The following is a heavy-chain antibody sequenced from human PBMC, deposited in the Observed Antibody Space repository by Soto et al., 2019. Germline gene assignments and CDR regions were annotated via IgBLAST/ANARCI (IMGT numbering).Heavy chain of an antibody. J-gene: IGHJ5*02. CDR1: GGTFRSYT. CDR2: IIPILGIA. CDR3: ANSITIFGVDHNWFDP. V-gene: IGHV1-69*02. Sequence: SVKVSCKASGGTFRSYTISWVRQAPGQGLEWMGRIIPILGIANYAQKFQGRVTITADKSTSTAYMELSSLRSEDTAVYYCANSITIFGVDHNWFDPWGQGTLVTVSS. D-gene: IGHD3-3*01.